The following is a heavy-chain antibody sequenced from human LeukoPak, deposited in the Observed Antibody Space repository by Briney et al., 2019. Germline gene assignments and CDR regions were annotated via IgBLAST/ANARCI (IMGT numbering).Heavy chain of an antibody. CDR1: GFTFSSSW. CDR3: ADDIVVVPAALDAFDI. J-gene: IGHJ3*02. CDR2: IKQDGSET. Sequence: QPGGSLRLSCAASGFTFSSSWMSWVRQLPGKGLEWVANIKQDGSETYYVDSVKGRFTISRDNAKNSLYLQMNSLRAEDTAVYYCADDIVVVPAALDAFDIWGQGTMVTVSS. V-gene: IGHV3-7*01. D-gene: IGHD2-2*01.